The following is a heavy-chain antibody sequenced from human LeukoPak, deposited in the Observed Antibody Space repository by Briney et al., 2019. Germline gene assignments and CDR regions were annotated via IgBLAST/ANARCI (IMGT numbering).Heavy chain of an antibody. CDR3: AKGTGASAWLADY. J-gene: IGHJ4*02. Sequence: GGSLRLSCAASGFIFNAHSISWVRQAPGKGLEWVSYISGSGSSIDYADSVGGRFTIYRDSAKNSVYLQMNNLRAEDTAVYYCAKGTGASAWLADYWGQGTLVTVSS. V-gene: IGHV3-48*01. D-gene: IGHD6-19*01. CDR1: GFIFNAHS. CDR2: ISGSGSSI.